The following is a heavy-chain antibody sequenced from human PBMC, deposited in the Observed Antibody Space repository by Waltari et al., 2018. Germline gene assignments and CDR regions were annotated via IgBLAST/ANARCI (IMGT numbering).Heavy chain of an antibody. V-gene: IGHV4-30-4*08. D-gene: IGHD2-8*02. J-gene: IGHJ6*02. CDR2: IYYSGST. CDR3: ARDLAVYARYGMDV. Sequence: QVQLQESGPGLVKPSQTLSLTCTVSGGSISRGDYYWSWLRQPPGKGLEWIGYIYYSGSTYYNPSLKSRVTISVDTSKNQFSLKLSSVTAADTAVYYCARDLAVYARYGMDVWGQGTTVTVSS. CDR1: GGSISRGDYY.